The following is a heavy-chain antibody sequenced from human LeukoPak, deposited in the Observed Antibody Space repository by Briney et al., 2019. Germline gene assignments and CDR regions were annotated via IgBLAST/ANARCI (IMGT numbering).Heavy chain of an antibody. V-gene: IGHV1-24*01. CDR3: ATRAGYYDSSGYLGY. D-gene: IGHD3-22*01. CDR2: FDPEDGET. Sequence: ASVKVSCKVSGYTLTELSMHWGRQAPGKGLEWLGGFDPEDGETIYAQKFQGRVTMTEDTSTDTAYMELSSLRSEDTAVYYCATRAGYYDSSGYLGYWGQGTLVTVSS. J-gene: IGHJ4*02. CDR1: GYTLTELS.